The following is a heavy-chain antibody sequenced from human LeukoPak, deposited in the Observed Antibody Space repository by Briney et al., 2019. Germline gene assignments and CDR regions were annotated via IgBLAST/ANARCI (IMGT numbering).Heavy chain of an antibody. CDR2: ISGGGGTT. CDR1: GFTFSSYA. D-gene: IGHD5-12*01. V-gene: IGHV3-23*01. Sequence: PGGSLRLSCAASGFTFSSYAMNWVRQAPGKGLEWVSAISGGGGTTYYADSVKGRFTISRDNSKNTLFLQMNSLRAEDTAVYYCAKDRKGLSSGYDLEYFDYWGQGTLVTVSS. CDR3: AKDRKGLSSGYDLEYFDY. J-gene: IGHJ4*02.